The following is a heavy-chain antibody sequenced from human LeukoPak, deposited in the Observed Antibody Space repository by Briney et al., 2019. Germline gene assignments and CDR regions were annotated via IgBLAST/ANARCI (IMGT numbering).Heavy chain of an antibody. CDR2: FDPEDGET. D-gene: IGHD3-22*01. CDR1: GYTLTELS. V-gene: IGHV1-24*01. J-gene: IGHJ1*01. CDR3: ATGTHYYDSSGYYRAEYFQH. Sequence: ASVKVSCKVSGYTLTELSVHWVRQAPGKGLEWMGGFDPEDGETIYAQKFQGRVTMTEDTSTDTAYMELSSLRSEDTAVYYCATGTHYYDSSGYYRAEYFQHWGQGTLVTVSS.